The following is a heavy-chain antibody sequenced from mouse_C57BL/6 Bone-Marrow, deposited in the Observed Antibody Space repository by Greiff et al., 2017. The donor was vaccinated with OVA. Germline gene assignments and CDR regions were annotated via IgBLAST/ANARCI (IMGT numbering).Heavy chain of an antibody. CDR1: GYTFTDYE. CDR3: TRDCITTVVALYWYFDV. D-gene: IGHD1-1*01. J-gene: IGHJ1*03. V-gene: IGHV1-15*01. CDR2: IDPETGGT. Sequence: VQLQESGAELVRPGASVTLSCKASGYTFTDYEMHWVKQTPVHGLEWIGAIDPETGGTAYNQKFKGKAILTADKSSSTAYMELRSLTSEDSAVYYCTRDCITTVVALYWYFDVWGTGTTVTVSS.